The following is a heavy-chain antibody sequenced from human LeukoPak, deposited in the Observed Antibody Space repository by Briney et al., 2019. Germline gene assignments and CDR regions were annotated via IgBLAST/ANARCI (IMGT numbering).Heavy chain of an antibody. Sequence: GGSLRLSCAASGLTFSSYWMSWVRQAPGKGLKWVANIKEDGSEKYYVDSVKGRFTISRDNAKNSLFLEMNSLRAEDTALYYCAREEPAAILSHWGQGTLVTVSS. CDR3: AREEPAAILSH. J-gene: IGHJ4*02. V-gene: IGHV3-7*01. D-gene: IGHD2-2*01. CDR2: IKEDGSEK. CDR1: GLTFSSYW.